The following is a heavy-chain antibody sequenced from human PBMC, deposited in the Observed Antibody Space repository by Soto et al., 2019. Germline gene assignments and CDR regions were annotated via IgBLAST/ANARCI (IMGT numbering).Heavy chain of an antibody. J-gene: IGHJ5*02. CDR2: IDYSGNT. V-gene: IGHV4-31*03. Sequence: SETLSLTCSVSGDSITDGDYFWSWIRHHPGKGLEWLGYIDYSGNTYYNPSLKSRLFISVATSKNQFSLNPSSVTAADTAVYYCARKPMGYDVLTGLKCFELWGQGILVTVS. CDR3: ARKPMGYDVLTGLKCFEL. D-gene: IGHD3-9*01. CDR1: GDSITDGDYF.